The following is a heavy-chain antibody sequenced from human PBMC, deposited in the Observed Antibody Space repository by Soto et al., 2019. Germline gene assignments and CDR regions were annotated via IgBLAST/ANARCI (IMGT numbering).Heavy chain of an antibody. CDR1: GFTFSSYV. Sequence: EVQLLESGGGLVQPGGSLRVSCVASGFTFSSYVMNWVRQAPGKGLYWVSGISGSGGSTYYADSVKGRFTISRDNSKNTLYLHMNSLRVEDTAVYYCAKGPRAPPPHDYGMDVWGQGTTVSVYS. CDR2: ISGSGGST. CDR3: AKGPRAPPPHDYGMDV. J-gene: IGHJ6*02. V-gene: IGHV3-23*01.